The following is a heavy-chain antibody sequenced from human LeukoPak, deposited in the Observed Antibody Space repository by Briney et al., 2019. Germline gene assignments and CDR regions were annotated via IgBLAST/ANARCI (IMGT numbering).Heavy chain of an antibody. Sequence: GGSLRLSCAASGFTFSSYEMNWVRQAPGKGLEWVSYISSSGSTIYYADSVKGRFTIPRDNAKNSLDLQMTSLRGEDTAVYYCTRGTDGLWDFWGQGTLVTVSS. D-gene: IGHD2-8*01. CDR3: TRGTDGLWDF. J-gene: IGHJ4*02. CDR2: ISSSGSTI. V-gene: IGHV3-48*03. CDR1: GFTFSSYE.